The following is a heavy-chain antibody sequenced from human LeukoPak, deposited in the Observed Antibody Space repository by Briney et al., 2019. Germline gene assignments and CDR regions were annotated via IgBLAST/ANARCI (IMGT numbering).Heavy chain of an antibody. D-gene: IGHD6-19*01. CDR1: GGSISSSSYY. CDR3: GRDTGIAVAGTVEN. Sequence: SETLSPTCTVSGGSISSSSYYWGWIRQPPGKGLEWIGSIYYSGSTYYNPSLKSRVTISVDTSKNQFSLKLSSVTAADTAVYYCGRDTGIAVAGTVENWGQGTLVTVSS. V-gene: IGHV4-39*02. J-gene: IGHJ4*02. CDR2: IYYSGST.